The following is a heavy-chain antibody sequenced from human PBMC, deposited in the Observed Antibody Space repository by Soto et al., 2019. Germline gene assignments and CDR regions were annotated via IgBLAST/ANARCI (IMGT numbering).Heavy chain of an antibody. Sequence: PGGSLRLSCAAYGFTFSSYSMNWVRQAPGKGLEWVSSISSSSSYIYYADSVKGRFTISRDNAKNSLYLQMNSLRAEDTAVYYCAIDWRWLQCLYFDLWGRGTLVPVSS. J-gene: IGHJ2*01. CDR2: ISSSSSYI. CDR1: GFTFSSYS. V-gene: IGHV3-21*01. CDR3: AIDWRWLQCLYFDL. D-gene: IGHD5-12*01.